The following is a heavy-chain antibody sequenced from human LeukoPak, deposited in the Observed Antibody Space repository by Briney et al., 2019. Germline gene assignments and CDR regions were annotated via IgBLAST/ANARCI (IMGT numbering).Heavy chain of an antibody. CDR3: ASRRGSFDAFDI. J-gene: IGHJ3*02. D-gene: IGHD3-10*01. CDR2: IYYSGST. Sequence: PSETLSLTCAVYGGSFSGYYWSWIRQPPGKGLEWIGSIYYSGSTYYNPSLKSRVTISVDTSKNQFSLKLSSVTAADTAVYYCASRRGSFDAFDIWGQGTMVTVSS. V-gene: IGHV4-34*01. CDR1: GGSFSGYY.